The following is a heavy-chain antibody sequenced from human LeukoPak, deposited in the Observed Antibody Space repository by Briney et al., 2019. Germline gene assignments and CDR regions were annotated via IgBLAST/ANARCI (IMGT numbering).Heavy chain of an antibody. Sequence: PSETLSLTCTVSGGSISSGDYYWSWIRQPPGKGLEWIGYIYYSGSIYYNPSLKSRVTISVDPSKTQFSQKLSSVTAADTAVYYCARVDIVVVPAAIMGYYYYMDVWGKGTTVTVSS. V-gene: IGHV4-30-4*08. CDR1: GGSISSGDYY. CDR2: IYYSGSI. J-gene: IGHJ6*03. CDR3: ARVDIVVVPAAIMGYYYYMDV. D-gene: IGHD2-2*01.